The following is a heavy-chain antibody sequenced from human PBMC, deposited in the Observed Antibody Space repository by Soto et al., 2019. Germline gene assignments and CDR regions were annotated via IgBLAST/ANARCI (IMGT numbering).Heavy chain of an antibody. CDR2: IYWDDDK. D-gene: IGHD2-15*01. J-gene: IGHJ4*02. CDR1: GFSLTTTGVG. Sequence: QITLKESGPTLVKPTQTLTLTCTFSGFSLTTTGVGVGWIRQPPGKALEWLAIIYWDDDKRYSPSLKSRLTTTXDXXKNQVVLTMPNMDPVDTATYFCAHRAVLCSGGTCYSHPFDFWGQGTLVTVSS. CDR3: AHRAVLCSGGTCYSHPFDF. V-gene: IGHV2-5*02.